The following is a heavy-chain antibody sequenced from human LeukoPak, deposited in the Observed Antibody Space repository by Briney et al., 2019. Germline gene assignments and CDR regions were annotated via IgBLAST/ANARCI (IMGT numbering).Heavy chain of an antibody. CDR1: GFTFSSYS. J-gene: IGHJ5*02. Sequence: GGSLRLSCAASGFTFSSYSRNWVRQAPGKGLEWVSSISSSSSYIYYADSVKGRFTISRDNAKNSLYLQMNSLRAEDTAVYYCARGVHCSSTSCYIGRFDPWGQGTLVTVSS. V-gene: IGHV3-21*01. CDR2: ISSSSSYI. D-gene: IGHD2-2*02. CDR3: ARGVHCSSTSCYIGRFDP.